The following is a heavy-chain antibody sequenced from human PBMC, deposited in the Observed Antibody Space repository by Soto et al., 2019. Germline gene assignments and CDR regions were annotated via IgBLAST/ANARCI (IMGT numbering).Heavy chain of an antibody. D-gene: IGHD2-15*01. CDR2: IDSKTDGGTT. V-gene: IGHV3-15*07. Sequence: PGASLTLPCAASGFTFSNARMNGFRRAPGRGLEWGGRIDSKTDGGTTDYAGGAKARFPISRDDSKQTRHLQTNSLKTEDTAVDYCTTDRDIVLLPAATPDYAAGYCSGGRCYSQPFDYWGQGT. CDR3: TTDRDIVLLPAATPDYAAGYCSGGRCYSQPFDY. CDR1: GFTFSNAR. J-gene: IGHJ4*02.